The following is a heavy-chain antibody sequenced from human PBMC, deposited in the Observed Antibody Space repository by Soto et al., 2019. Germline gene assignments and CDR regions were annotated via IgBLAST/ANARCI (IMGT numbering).Heavy chain of an antibody. J-gene: IGHJ4*02. Sequence: ASETLSLTCAVSGGSISSGGYSWSWIRQPPGKGLEWIGYIYHSGSTYYNPSLKSRVTISVDRSKNQFSLKLSSVTAADTAVYYCARGVYDSSGYYYYFDYWGQGTLVTVSS. D-gene: IGHD3-22*01. CDR3: ARGVYDSSGYYYYFDY. V-gene: IGHV4-30-2*01. CDR1: GGSISSGGYS. CDR2: IYHSGST.